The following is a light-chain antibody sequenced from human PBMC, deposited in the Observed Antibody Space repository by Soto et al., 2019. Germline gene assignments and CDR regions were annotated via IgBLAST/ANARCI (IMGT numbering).Light chain of an antibody. CDR2: DAS. V-gene: IGKV3-15*01. Sequence: EIVMTQSPATLSVSPGERATLSCRASQSVSSDLAWYQQKPGQAPRLLIYDASTKATGIPARFSGSGSGTEFHLTISSLQSEDFAVYYCQQYNNWPPAFGQGTRLELK. J-gene: IGKJ5*01. CDR1: QSVSSD. CDR3: QQYNNWPPA.